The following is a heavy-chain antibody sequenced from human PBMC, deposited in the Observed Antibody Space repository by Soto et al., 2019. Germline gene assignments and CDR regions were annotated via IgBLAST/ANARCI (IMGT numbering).Heavy chain of an antibody. CDR3: AKGSYDSSGYNYYGMDV. Sequence: QVQLVESGGGVVQPGRSLRLSCAASGFTFSSYGMHWVRQAPGKGLEWVAVISYDGSNKYYADSVKGRFTISRDNSKNTLYLQMNSLRAEDTAVYYCAKGSYDSSGYNYYGMDVWGQGTTFTVSS. CDR1: GFTFSSYG. D-gene: IGHD3-22*01. V-gene: IGHV3-30*18. J-gene: IGHJ6*02. CDR2: ISYDGSNK.